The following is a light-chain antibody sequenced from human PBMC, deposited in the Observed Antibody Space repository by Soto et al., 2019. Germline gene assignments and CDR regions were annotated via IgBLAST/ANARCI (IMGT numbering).Light chain of an antibody. V-gene: IGKV1-33*01. Sequence: DIQMTQSPSSLSASVGDRVTITCQASQDIRNRLNWHQFKPVKAPKLLIYDAFNLEAGVPSRFSGSGYGKTFVLTISSLQPEDSATYYCQQHDNLPVTFGGGTKVEIK. CDR3: QQHDNLPVT. CDR1: QDIRNR. J-gene: IGKJ4*01. CDR2: DAF.